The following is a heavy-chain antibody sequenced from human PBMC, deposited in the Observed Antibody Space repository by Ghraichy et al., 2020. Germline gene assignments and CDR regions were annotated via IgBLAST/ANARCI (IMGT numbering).Heavy chain of an antibody. CDR1: GGSFSGYF. J-gene: IGHJ3*02. CDR2: INGGGST. D-gene: IGHD6-13*01. V-gene: IGHV4-34*01. CDR3: TRGKGIAI. Sequence: ESLNISCAFYGGSFSGYFWSWIRQPPGKGLEWIGEINGGGSTNYNPSLKSRVSISVDTSKNQFSLSLASVTAADTAVYYWTRGKGIAIWGQGTTVTVSS.